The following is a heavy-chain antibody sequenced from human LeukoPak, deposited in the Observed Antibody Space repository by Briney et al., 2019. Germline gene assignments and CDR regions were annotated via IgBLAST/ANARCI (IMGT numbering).Heavy chain of an antibody. CDR1: GFTFSSYS. V-gene: IGHV3-21*01. CDR2: ISSSSYI. CDR3: ARDPNSGYFDY. Sequence: GGSLRLSCAASGFTFSSYSMNWVRQAPGKGLEWVSSISSSSYIYYADSVKGRFTISRDNAKNSLYLQMNSLRAEDTAVYYCARDPNSGYFDYWGQGTLVTVSS. J-gene: IGHJ4*02.